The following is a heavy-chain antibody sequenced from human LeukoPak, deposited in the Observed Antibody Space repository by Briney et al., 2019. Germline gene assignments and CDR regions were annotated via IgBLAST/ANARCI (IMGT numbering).Heavy chain of an antibody. CDR2: IRSKAYGGTT. CDR3: TRAYCGGDCYSGFDY. CDR1: GFTFGDYA. V-gene: IGHV3-49*03. Sequence: GGSLTLSCTASGFTFGDYAMSWFRQAPGKGREWVGFIRSKAYGGTTEYAASVKGRFTISRDDSKSIAYLQMNSLKTEDTAVYYCTRAYCGGDCYSGFDYWGQGTLVTVSS. D-gene: IGHD2-21*02. J-gene: IGHJ4*02.